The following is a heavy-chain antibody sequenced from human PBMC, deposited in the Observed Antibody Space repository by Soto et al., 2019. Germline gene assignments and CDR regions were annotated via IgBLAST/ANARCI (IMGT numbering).Heavy chain of an antibody. Sequence: EVQLVESGGRLVQSGRSLRLSCVGTGLNFDDFAMHWVRQAPGKGLEWVSGITWNSRVLAYADSVKGRFTISRDNARNSLYLQMDSLRDEDTALYYCAKGRYDFWSPYYFDSWGQGTLVTVSS. J-gene: IGHJ4*02. CDR3: AKGRYDFWSPYYFDS. V-gene: IGHV3-9*01. CDR1: GLNFDDFA. D-gene: IGHD3-3*01. CDR2: ITWNSRVL.